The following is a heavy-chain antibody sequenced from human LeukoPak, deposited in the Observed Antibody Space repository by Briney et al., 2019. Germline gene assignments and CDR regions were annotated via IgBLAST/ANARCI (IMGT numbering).Heavy chain of an antibody. V-gene: IGHV4-39*07. CDR2: IYYSGST. Sequence: SETLSLTCTVSGGSISSSSYYWGWIRQPPGKGLEWIGSIYYSGSTYYNPSLKSRVTISVDTSKNQFSLKLSSVTAADTAVYYCARATAVRAFDIWGQGTMVTVSS. CDR3: ARATAVRAFDI. D-gene: IGHD4-17*01. J-gene: IGHJ3*02. CDR1: GGSISSSSYY.